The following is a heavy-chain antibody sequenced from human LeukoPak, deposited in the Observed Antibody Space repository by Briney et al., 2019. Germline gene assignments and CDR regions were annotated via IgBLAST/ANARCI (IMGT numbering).Heavy chain of an antibody. CDR3: ARSYASGKSGYYFDY. D-gene: IGHD3-3*01. CDR2: IYPDDSDT. Sequence: GESLKIYCKGSGDSFTNYWIGWVRQMPGKGLESMVIIYPDDSDTRYSPSFQGQVTISGDKSTSTAYLQWSSLKASDSAMYYCARSYASGKSGYYFDYWGQGTLVTVSS. CDR1: GDSFTNYW. V-gene: IGHV5-51*01. J-gene: IGHJ4*02.